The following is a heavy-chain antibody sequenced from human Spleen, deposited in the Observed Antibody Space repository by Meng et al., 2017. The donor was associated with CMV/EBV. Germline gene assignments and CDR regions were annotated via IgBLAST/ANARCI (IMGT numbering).Heavy chain of an antibody. Sequence: LGRTYYKSKWYNDYAVSVKSRITIYPDTSKNQFSLQLNSVTPEDTAVYYCARGEFCNSTTCYTGKVDPWGQGTLVTVSS. CDR3: ARGEFCNSTTCYTGKVDP. J-gene: IGHJ5*02. D-gene: IGHD2-2*02. CDR2: TYYKSKWYN. V-gene: IGHV6-1*01.